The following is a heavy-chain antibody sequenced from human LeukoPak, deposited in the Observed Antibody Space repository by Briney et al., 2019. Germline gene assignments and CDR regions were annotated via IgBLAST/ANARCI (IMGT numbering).Heavy chain of an antibody. CDR2: IYYSGST. CDR1: GGSISGGDDY. CDR3: ARRRDRGYDFDY. Sequence: SETLSLTCTVSGGSISGGDDYWSWIRQHPGKGLEWIGYIYYSGSTYYNPSLTSRLTISVDTSKSQFSLRLSSVTAADTAVYYCARRRDRGYDFDYWGQGTLVTVSS. J-gene: IGHJ4*02. V-gene: IGHV4-31*03. D-gene: IGHD5-12*01.